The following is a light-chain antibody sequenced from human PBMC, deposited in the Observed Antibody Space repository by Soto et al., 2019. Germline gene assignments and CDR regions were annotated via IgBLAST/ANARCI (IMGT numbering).Light chain of an antibody. CDR2: EVS. CDR1: SSDVGGYNY. J-gene: IGLJ1*01. V-gene: IGLV2-14*01. CDR3: SSYTSCSTYV. Sequence: QSALTQPASVSGSPGQSITISCTGTSSDVGGYNYVSWYQQHPGKAPKLMIYEVSNRPSGVSNRFSGSKSGNTASLTISGLQAEDEADSYCSSYTSCSTYVFGTGTKLTVL.